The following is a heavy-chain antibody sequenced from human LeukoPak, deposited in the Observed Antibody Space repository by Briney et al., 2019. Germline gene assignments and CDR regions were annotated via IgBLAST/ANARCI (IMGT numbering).Heavy chain of an antibody. D-gene: IGHD3-3*01. CDR3: AKDMGGGSRTYYDFWSFYYYGMDV. V-gene: IGHV3-30*18. CDR2: ISYVGSNT. J-gene: IGHJ6*02. CDR1: GFTFSSYG. Sequence: PGTSVRLSCAASGFTFSSYGMHWVRQAPGKGLEWVAGISYVGSNTYHADSVKGRLTISRDNSKNTLYLQMNSLRAEDTAVYYCAKDMGGGSRTYYDFWSFYYYGMDVWGQGITVTVSS.